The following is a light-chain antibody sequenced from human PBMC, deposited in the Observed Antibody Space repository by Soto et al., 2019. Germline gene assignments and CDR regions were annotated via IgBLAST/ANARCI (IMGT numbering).Light chain of an antibody. CDR3: SSYAGXSNV. J-gene: IGLJ1*01. CDR1: SSDVGGYNY. Sequence: QSLLTQPPSASGSPVQSVAISCTGTSSDVGGYNYLSWYQQHQGKAPKLMIYEVNKRPSGVPDRFSGSKSGNTASLTVSGLQAEDEADYYGSSYAGXSNVVGTGTKVXV. V-gene: IGLV2-8*01. CDR2: EVN.